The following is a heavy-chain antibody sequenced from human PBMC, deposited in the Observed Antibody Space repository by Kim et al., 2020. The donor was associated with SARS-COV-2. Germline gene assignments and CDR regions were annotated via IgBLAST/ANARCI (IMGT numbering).Heavy chain of an antibody. CDR1: GFTFTKHS. CDR3: AKSPNFNIWFEEF. Sequence: GGSLRLSCAASGFTFTKHSMSWVRQAPGKGLEWVSSISDNGAVTHYADSVKGRFTISRDISTNTVYMQMNNLRAEDAALYYCAKSPNFNIWFEEFGVRGTRVTVSS. D-gene: IGHD3-10*01. V-gene: IGHV3-23*01. J-gene: IGHJ4*02. CDR2: ISDNGAVT.